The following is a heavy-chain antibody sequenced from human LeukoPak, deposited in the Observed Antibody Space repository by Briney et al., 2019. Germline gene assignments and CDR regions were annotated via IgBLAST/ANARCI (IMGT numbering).Heavy chain of an antibody. CDR2: IYYSGST. J-gene: IGHJ4*02. CDR3: ARHSDSSGFYFAY. V-gene: IGHV4-59*08. Sequence: SETLSLTCTVSGGSISSYYWSWIRQPPEKGLEWIGYIYYSGSTTYNPSLKTRVTISVDTSKNQFSLKLSSVTAADTAVYYCARHSDSSGFYFAYWGQGTLVTVSS. D-gene: IGHD3-22*01. CDR1: GGSISSYY.